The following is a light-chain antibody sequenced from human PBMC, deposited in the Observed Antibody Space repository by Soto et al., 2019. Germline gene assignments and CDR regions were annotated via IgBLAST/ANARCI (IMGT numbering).Light chain of an antibody. CDR2: AAS. CDR1: QSISGY. J-gene: IGKJ2*01. CDR3: QQSYSTPVT. V-gene: IGKV1-39*01. Sequence: DIQMTQSPSSLSASVGDRVTITCRASQSISGYLNWYQQKPGKAHKLLIYAASSLQSGVPSRFSGSGSGTDFTLTISSLQPEDFATYYCQQSYSTPVTFGQGTKREIK.